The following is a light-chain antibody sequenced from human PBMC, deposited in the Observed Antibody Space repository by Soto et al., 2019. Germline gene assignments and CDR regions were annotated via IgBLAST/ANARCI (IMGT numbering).Light chain of an antibody. Sequence: EIVLTQSPGTLSLSPGERATLSCRASQSVSSSYLAWYQQKPGQAPRLLIYGASSRVTGIPDRFSGSGSGTDFTLTISRLEPEDSAVYYCQQYGSSLFTFGPGTKVDIK. CDR2: GAS. V-gene: IGKV3-20*01. CDR3: QQYGSSLFT. CDR1: QSVSSSY. J-gene: IGKJ3*01.